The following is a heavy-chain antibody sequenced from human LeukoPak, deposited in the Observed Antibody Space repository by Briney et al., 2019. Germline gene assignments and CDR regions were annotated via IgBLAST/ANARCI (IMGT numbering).Heavy chain of an antibody. CDR3: AKGILWSGYLYYFDY. CDR2: ISGSGGST. CDR1: GFTFSSYA. D-gene: IGHD3-3*01. Sequence: GGSLRLSCAASGFTFSSYAMSWVRQAPGKVLEWVSAISGSGGSTYYADSVKGRFTIYRDNSKNTLYLQMNSLRAEDTAVYYCAKGILWSGYLYYFDYWGQGTLVTVSS. V-gene: IGHV3-23*01. J-gene: IGHJ4*02.